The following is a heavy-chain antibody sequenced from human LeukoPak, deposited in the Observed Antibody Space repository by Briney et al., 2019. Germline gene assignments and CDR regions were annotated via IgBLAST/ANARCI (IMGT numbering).Heavy chain of an antibody. CDR2: ISYAGST. D-gene: IGHD3-10*01. CDR3: ARDDYRGVTNFDP. Sequence: TESLSLTCSVSGRSISPQLCSSIRQTPGRGLEWDGYISYAGSTNYNPALKSRVTISVDTSKNQFSLQLPSVTAADTAVYYCARDDYRGVTNFDPWGQGTLVTVSS. V-gene: IGHV4-59*11. CDR1: GRSISPQL. J-gene: IGHJ5*02.